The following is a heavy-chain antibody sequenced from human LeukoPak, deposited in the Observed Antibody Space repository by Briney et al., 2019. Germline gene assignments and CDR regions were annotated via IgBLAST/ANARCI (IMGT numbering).Heavy chain of an antibody. CDR1: GYSLTSYW. CDR2: IYPGDSDT. CDR3: AREVADYGGYYYYHYMDV. V-gene: IGHV5-51*01. Sequence: GESLKISCKGSGYSLTSYWIGWVRQMPGKGLEWMVIIYPGDSDTRYSPSFQGQVTISADKSISTAYLQWSSLKASDTAMYYCAREVADYGGYYYYHYMDVWGKGTTVTISS. D-gene: IGHD4-23*01. J-gene: IGHJ6*03.